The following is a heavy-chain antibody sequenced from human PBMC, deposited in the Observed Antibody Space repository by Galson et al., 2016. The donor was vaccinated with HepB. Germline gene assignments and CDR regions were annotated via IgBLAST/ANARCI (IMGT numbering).Heavy chain of an antibody. J-gene: IGHJ2*01. CDR3: ARLVYNGSGSYWYFDL. CDR2: IYDSGST. Sequence: GWVRQPPGKGLEWIGRIYDSGSTHYNPSLKSRVTISVDTSKDQFSLKLNSVTAADTAMYYVARLVYNGSGSYWYFDLWGRGTLVTVSS. V-gene: IGHV4-39*01. D-gene: IGHD3-10*01.